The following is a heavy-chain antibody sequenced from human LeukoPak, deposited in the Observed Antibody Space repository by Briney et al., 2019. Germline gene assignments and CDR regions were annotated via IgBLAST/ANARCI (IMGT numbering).Heavy chain of an antibody. D-gene: IGHD2-15*01. J-gene: IGHJ4*02. V-gene: IGHV1-69*06. CDR3: ARTTSQSIVAAGDY. CDR1: GDTFRRYA. Sequence: SVKVSCKTSGDTFRRYAIIWVRQAPGQGLEWMGGIIPMFGAANYAQKFQGRVTFTADKSTDTVYMDLSSLTSEDTAVYYCARTTSQSIVAAGDYWGQGTLVTVSS. CDR2: IIPMFGAA.